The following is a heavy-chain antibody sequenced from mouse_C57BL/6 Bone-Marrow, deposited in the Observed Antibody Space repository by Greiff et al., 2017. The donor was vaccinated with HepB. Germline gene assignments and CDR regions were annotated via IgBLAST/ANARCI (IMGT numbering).Heavy chain of an antibody. J-gene: IGHJ3*01. V-gene: IGHV1-9*01. CDR3: ARPPYDYGSSYGFAY. CDR2: ILPGSGST. D-gene: IGHD1-1*01. Sequence: QVQLQQSGAELMKPGASVKLSCKATGYTFTGYWIEWVKQRPGHGLEWIGEILPGSGSTNYNEKFKGKATFTADKSSNTAYMQLSSLTTEDSAIFYCARPPYDYGSSYGFAYWGQGTLVTVSA. CDR1: GYTFTGYW.